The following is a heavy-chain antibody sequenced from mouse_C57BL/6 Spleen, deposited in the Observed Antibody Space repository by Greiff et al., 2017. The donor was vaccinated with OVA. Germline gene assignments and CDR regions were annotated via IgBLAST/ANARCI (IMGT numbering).Heavy chain of an antibody. D-gene: IGHD1-1*01. CDR3: ARDYYGSSYPFDY. CDR1: GYTFTSYW. CDR2: IDPSDSYT. Sequence: QVQLKQPGAELVMPGASVKLSCTASGYTFTSYWMHWVKQRPGQGLEWIGEIDPSDSYTNYNQKFKGKSTLTVDKSSSTAYMQLSSLTSEDSAVYYCARDYYGSSYPFDYWGQGTTLTVSS. V-gene: IGHV1-69*01. J-gene: IGHJ2*01.